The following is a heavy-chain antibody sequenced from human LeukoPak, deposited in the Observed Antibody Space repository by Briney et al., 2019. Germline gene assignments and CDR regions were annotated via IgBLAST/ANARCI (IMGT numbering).Heavy chain of an antibody. CDR2: ISYDGSNK. V-gene: IGHV3-30*03. CDR1: GFTFSSYG. Sequence: QSGGSLRLSCAASGFTFSSYGMHWVRQAPGKGLEWVAVISYDGSNKYYADSVKGRFTISRDNSKNTLYLQMNSLRAEDTAVYYCARDSLRSYCSSTSCYHNWFDPWGQGTLVTVSS. CDR3: ARDSLRSYCSSTSCYHNWFDP. J-gene: IGHJ5*02. D-gene: IGHD2-2*01.